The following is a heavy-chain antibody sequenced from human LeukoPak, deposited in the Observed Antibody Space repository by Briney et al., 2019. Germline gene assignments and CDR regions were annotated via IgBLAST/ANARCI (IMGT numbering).Heavy chain of an antibody. CDR3: ARDRTSIAAAGPDAFDI. V-gene: IGHV3-21*01. CDR1: GFTFSSYS. D-gene: IGHD6-13*01. CDR2: ISSSSSYI. Sequence: PVGSLRLSCAASGFTFSSYSMNSVRQAPGKGLEWVSSISSSSSYIYYADSVKGRLTISRDTAKNSLYMHMNSLRAEDTAVYYCARDRTSIAAAGPDAFDIWGQGTMVTVSS. J-gene: IGHJ3*02.